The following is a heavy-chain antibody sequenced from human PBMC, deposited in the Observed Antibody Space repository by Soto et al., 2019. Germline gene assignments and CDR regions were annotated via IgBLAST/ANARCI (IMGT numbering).Heavy chain of an antibody. Sequence: GSLRLSCAASGFTVSSSAMSWVRQAPGKGLEYVSAISGGSTYYADSVKGRFTISRDNSKNTLYLQMNSLRAEDTAVYYCAKLMITFGGVPTAIDYWGQGTLVTVSS. CDR3: AKLMITFGGVPTAIDY. D-gene: IGHD3-16*01. CDR2: ISGGST. CDR1: GFTVSSSA. J-gene: IGHJ4*02. V-gene: IGHV3-23*01.